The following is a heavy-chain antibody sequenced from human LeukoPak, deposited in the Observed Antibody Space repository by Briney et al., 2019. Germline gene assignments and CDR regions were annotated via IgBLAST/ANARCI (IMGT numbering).Heavy chain of an antibody. CDR2: INHSGST. V-gene: IGHV4-34*01. J-gene: IGHJ6*03. Sequence: SETLSLTCTVSGGSISSYYWSWIRQPPGKGLEWIGEINHSGSTNYNPSLKSRVTISVDTSKNQFSLKLSSVTAADTAVYYCARRPRSSYYYYMDVWGKGTTVTISS. CDR3: ARRPRSSYYYYMDV. D-gene: IGHD1-26*01. CDR1: GGSISSYY.